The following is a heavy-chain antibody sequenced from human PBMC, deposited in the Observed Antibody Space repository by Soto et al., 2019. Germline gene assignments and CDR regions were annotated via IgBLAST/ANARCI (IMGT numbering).Heavy chain of an antibody. V-gene: IGHV3-30-3*01. Sequence: QVQLVESGGGVVQPGRSLRLSCAASGFTFSSYAMHWVRQAPGKGLEWVTVISYDGNNKYYADSVEGRFTISRDNAKNPLYLQMNSLTTEDTGVYYCARSQQTTVTSPLADPWGQGTLVTVSS. CDR2: ISYDGNNK. CDR1: GFTFSSYA. D-gene: IGHD4-17*01. J-gene: IGHJ5*02. CDR3: ARSQQTTVTSPLADP.